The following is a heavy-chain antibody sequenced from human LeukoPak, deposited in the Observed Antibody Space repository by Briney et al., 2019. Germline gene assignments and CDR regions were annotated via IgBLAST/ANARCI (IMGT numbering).Heavy chain of an antibody. CDR1: GGSISSGDYY. CDR3: ARNYYDSSGYYYVLDY. CDR2: IYYSGST. V-gene: IGHV4-30-4*08. Sequence: SQTLSLTCTVSGGSISSGDYYWSWIRQPPGKGLEWIGYIYYSGSTYYNPSLKSRVTISVDTSKNQFSLKLSSVTAADTAVYYCARNYYDSSGYYYVLDYWGQGTLVTVSS. J-gene: IGHJ4*02. D-gene: IGHD3-22*01.